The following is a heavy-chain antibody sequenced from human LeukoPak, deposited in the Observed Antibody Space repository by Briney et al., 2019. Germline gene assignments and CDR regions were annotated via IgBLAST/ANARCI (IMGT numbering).Heavy chain of an antibody. J-gene: IGHJ4*02. CDR2: MNPNSGNT. CDR1: GYTFTSYD. D-gene: IGHD1-7*01. CDR3: ATAFNWDSFFDY. Sequence: ASVTVSFKASGYTFTSYDINWVRQATGQGLEWMGWMNPNSGNTGYAQKFQGRVTMTEDTSTDTAYMELSSLRSEDTAVYYCATAFNWDSFFDYWGQGTLVTVSS. V-gene: IGHV1-8*01.